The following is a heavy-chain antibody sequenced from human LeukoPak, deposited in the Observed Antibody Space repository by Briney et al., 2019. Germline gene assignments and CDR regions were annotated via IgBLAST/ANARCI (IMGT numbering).Heavy chain of an antibody. V-gene: IGHV3-30-3*01. CDR1: GFTFSSYA. Sequence: GGSPRLSCAASGFTFSSYAMHWVRQAPGKGLEWVAVISYDGSNKYYADSVKGRFTISRDNSKNTLYLQMNSLRAEDTAVYYCARDRSGMDVWGQGTTVTVSS. CDR3: ARDRSGMDV. CDR2: ISYDGSNK. J-gene: IGHJ6*02.